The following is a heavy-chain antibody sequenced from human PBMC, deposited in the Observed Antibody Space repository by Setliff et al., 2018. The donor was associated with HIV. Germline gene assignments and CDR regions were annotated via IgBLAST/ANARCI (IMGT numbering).Heavy chain of an antibody. CDR1: GFTFSNYG. V-gene: IGHV3-11*01. J-gene: IGHJ4*02. CDR3: ARDLFPYYHDSRPYYPPAY. CDR2: LSGNSSTI. D-gene: IGHD3-22*01. Sequence: GGSLRLSCAASGFTFSNYGMSWIRQAPGKVLEWVSSLSGNSSTIYLADSVKGRFTISRDNAQNSLYLHMNSLRAEDTAMYYCARDLFPYYHDSRPYYPPAYWGQGTLVTVSS.